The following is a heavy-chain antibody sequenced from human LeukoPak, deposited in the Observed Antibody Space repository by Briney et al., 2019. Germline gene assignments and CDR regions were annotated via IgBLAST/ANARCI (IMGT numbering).Heavy chain of an antibody. CDR2: INPNSGGT. Sequence: ASVKVSCKASGYTFTSYDINWVRQAPGQGLEWMGWINPNSGGTNYAQKFQGRVTMTRDTSISTAYMELSRLRSDDTAVYYCARSSTFDYWGQGTLVTVSS. D-gene: IGHD6-6*01. V-gene: IGHV1-2*02. J-gene: IGHJ4*02. CDR1: GYTFTSYD. CDR3: ARSSTFDY.